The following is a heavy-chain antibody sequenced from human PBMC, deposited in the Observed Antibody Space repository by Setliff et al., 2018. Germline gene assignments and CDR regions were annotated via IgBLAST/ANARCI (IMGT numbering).Heavy chain of an antibody. CDR2: ISPIYGYT. D-gene: IGHD5-18*01. Sequence: GASVKVSCKASGFVFTNYAITWVRQAPGQGLEWMGWISPIYGYTSYAQKFQDRVTITADTSTGTAYLELSSLRTEDTAVYYCAREGVDTRSSTDYRYYMDVWGKGTTVTVSS. V-gene: IGHV1-18*01. CDR1: GFVFTNYA. J-gene: IGHJ6*03. CDR3: AREGVDTRSSTDYRYYMDV.